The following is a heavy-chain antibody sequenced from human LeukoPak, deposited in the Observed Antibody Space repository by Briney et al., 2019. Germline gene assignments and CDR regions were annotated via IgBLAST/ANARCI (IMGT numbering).Heavy chain of an antibody. D-gene: IGHD2-15*01. V-gene: IGHV4-61*08. CDR3: ARGELVVVVAATLYYYYYMDV. J-gene: IGHJ6*03. Sequence: PSETLSLTCAVSGGSISSGGYSWSWIRQPPGKGLEWIGYIYYSGSTNYNPSLKSRLTISLDTSKKQFSLKLSSVTAADTAVYYCARGELVVVVAATLYYYYYMDVWGKGTTVTVSS. CDR2: IYYSGST. CDR1: GGSISSGGYS.